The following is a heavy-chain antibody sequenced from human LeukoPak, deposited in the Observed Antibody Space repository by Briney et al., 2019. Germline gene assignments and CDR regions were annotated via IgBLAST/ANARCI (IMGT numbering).Heavy chain of an antibody. J-gene: IGHJ6*03. Sequence: GGSLRLSCAASGFTFSSYAMTWVRQAPGKGLEWVSGISGSGGSTYYADSVKGRFTISRDNSKNTLYLQMNSLRAEDTAVYYCAKRDRNFLERSYYYYYMDVWGKGTTVTVSS. V-gene: IGHV3-23*01. CDR2: ISGSGGST. D-gene: IGHD3-3*01. CDR3: AKRDRNFLERSYYYYYMDV. CDR1: GFTFSSYA.